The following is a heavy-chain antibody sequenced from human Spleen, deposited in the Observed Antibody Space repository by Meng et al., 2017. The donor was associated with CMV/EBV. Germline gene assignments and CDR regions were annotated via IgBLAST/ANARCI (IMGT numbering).Heavy chain of an antibody. Sequence: GESLKISCAASGFRFTAYSMSWVRQAPGKGLEWISYITESSMTIHYAGSVRGRFTISRDNAKNSLYLQMNSLRAEDTAVYYCARGSGSLYYYYGMDVWGQGTTVTVSS. J-gene: IGHJ6*02. CDR2: ITESSMTI. D-gene: IGHD3-10*01. V-gene: IGHV3-48*04. CDR1: GFRFTAYS. CDR3: ARGSGSLYYYYGMDV.